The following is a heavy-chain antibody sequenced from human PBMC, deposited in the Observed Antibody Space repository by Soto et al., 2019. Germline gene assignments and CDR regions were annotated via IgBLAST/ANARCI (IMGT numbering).Heavy chain of an antibody. J-gene: IGHJ4*02. CDR3: ARDFYYDRGAHFDY. Sequence: GASVKVSCKASGFTFTSYAMHWVRQAPGQRLEWMGWINAGNGNTKYSQKFQGRVTITRDTSASTAYMELSSLRSEDTAVYYCARDFYYDRGAHFDYWGQGTLVTAPQ. CDR1: GFTFTSYA. CDR2: INAGNGNT. V-gene: IGHV1-3*01. D-gene: IGHD3-22*01.